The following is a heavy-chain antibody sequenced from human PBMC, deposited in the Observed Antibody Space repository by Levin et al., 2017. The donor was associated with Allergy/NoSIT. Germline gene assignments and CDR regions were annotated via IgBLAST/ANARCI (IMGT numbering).Heavy chain of an antibody. CDR2: INHSGST. J-gene: IGHJ4*02. Sequence: PSETLSLTCAVYGGSFSGYYWSWIRQPPGKGLEWIGEINHSGSTNYNPSLKSRVTISVDTSKNQFSLKLSSVTAADTAVYYCARGPGHSRGDYKIDYWGQGTLVTVSS. D-gene: IGHD6-19*01. CDR1: GGSFSGYY. V-gene: IGHV4-34*01. CDR3: ARGPGHSRGDYKIDY.